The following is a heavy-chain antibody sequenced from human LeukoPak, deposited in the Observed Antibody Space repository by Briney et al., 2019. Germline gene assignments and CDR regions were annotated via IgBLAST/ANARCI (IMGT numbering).Heavy chain of an antibody. V-gene: IGHV1-2*02. Sequence: GASVKVSCKASGYTFTCYYMHWVRQAPGQGLEWMGWINPNSGGTNYAQKFQGRVTMTRDTSISTAYMELSRLRSDDTAVYYCVRRKPTYGDAFDTWGQGTMVTVS. CDR1: GYTFTCYY. CDR2: INPNSGGT. J-gene: IGHJ3*02. CDR3: VRRKPTYGDAFDT. D-gene: IGHD4-11*01.